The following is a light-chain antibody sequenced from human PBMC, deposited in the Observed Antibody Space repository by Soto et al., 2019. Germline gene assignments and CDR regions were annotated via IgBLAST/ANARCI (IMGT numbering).Light chain of an antibody. Sequence: QSVLTQPASVSGSPGQSITISCTGTTSDVGRYNYVSWYQQHPGKAPKLIISEVSTRPSGVSDRFSGSKSGNTASLTISGLQAEDEADYYCSSYTGISTLVFGGGTKLTVL. CDR1: TSDVGRYNY. CDR2: EVS. V-gene: IGLV2-14*01. J-gene: IGLJ2*01. CDR3: SSYTGISTLV.